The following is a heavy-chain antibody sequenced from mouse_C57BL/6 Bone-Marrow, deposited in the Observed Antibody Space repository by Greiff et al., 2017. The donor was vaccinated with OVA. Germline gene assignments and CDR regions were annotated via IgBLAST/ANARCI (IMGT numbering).Heavy chain of an antibody. CDR1: GYTFTSYW. D-gene: IGHD1-1*02. Sequence: QVQLKQPGAELVMPGASVKLSCKASGYTFTSYWMHWVKQRPGQGLEWIGEIDPSDSYTNYNQKFKGKSTLTVDKSSSTAYMQLSSLTSEDSAVYYCARSLWLYYYAMDYWGQGTSVTVSS. J-gene: IGHJ4*01. CDR3: ARSLWLYYYAMDY. CDR2: IDPSDSYT. V-gene: IGHV1-69*01.